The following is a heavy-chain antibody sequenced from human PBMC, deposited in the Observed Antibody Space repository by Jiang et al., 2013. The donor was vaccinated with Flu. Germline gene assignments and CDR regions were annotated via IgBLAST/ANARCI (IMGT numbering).Heavy chain of an antibody. CDR3: TSRATLWFGELLGMDV. D-gene: IGHD3-10*01. Sequence: QLVESGGGLVKPGGSLRLSCAASGFTFSNAWMSWVRQAPGKGLEWVGRIKSKTDGGTTDYAAPVKGRFTISRDDSKNTLYLQMNSLKTEDTAVYYCTSRATLWFGELLGMDVWGQGTTVTVSS. CDR2: IKSKTDGGTT. CDR1: GFTFSNAW. V-gene: IGHV3-15*01. J-gene: IGHJ6*02.